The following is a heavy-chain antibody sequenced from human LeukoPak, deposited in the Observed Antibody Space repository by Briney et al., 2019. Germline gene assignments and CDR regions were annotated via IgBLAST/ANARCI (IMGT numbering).Heavy chain of an antibody. J-gene: IGHJ5*02. CDR3: ARVGVGATPYNWFDP. CDR1: GGSISSGGYY. CDR2: IYYSGST. V-gene: IGHV4-39*07. Sequence: SQTLSLTCTVSGGSISSGGYYWSWIRQPPGKGLECIGSIYYSGSTYYNPSLKSRVTISVDTSKNQFSLKLSSVTAADTAVYYCARVGVGATPYNWFDPWGQGTLVTVSS. D-gene: IGHD1-26*01.